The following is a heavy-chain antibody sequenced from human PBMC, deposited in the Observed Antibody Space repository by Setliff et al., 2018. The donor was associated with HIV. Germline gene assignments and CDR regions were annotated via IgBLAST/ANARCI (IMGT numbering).Heavy chain of an antibody. V-gene: IGHV4-4*07. CDR1: GGSISSYY. CDR2: IYTTGST. Sequence: KPSETLSLTCTVSGGSISSYYWSWIRQPAGKGLEWIGHIYTTGSTKYNPSLKRRVTMSVDTSKNHFSLNLRSVTAADTAIYFCAREMYYYGSGRQYYFDFWGQGTLVTVSS. D-gene: IGHD3-10*01. CDR3: AREMYYYGSGRQYYFDF. J-gene: IGHJ4*02.